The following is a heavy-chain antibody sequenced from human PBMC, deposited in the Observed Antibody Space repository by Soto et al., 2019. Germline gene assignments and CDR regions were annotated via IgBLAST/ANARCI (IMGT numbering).Heavy chain of an antibody. CDR1: DVSITTTNW. CDR2: IYHSGRT. CDR3: ERDVGNYNARSPTGQFDF. V-gene: IGHV4-4*02. J-gene: IGHJ4*02. Sequence: QVQLQESGPGLVKPSGTLSLTCAVSDVSITTTNWWCWVRQPPGKGLEWIGEIYHSGRTFYNPSLKSRGTISVDKAKNQFSLNLNSVTAADTAVYYCERDVGNYNARSPTGQFDFWGQGILVIVSS. D-gene: IGHD3-10*01.